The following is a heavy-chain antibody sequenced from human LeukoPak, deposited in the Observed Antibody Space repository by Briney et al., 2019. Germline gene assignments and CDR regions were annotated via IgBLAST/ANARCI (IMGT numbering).Heavy chain of an antibody. V-gene: IGHV3-15*01. Sequence: PGGSLRLSCAASGFTFSNAWMSWVRKAPGKGLEWVGRIKSKTDGGTTDYAAPVKDRFTISRDDSKNTLYLQMNSLKTEDTAVYYCTTDGQYCSSTSCIDYWGQGTLVTVSS. J-gene: IGHJ4*02. D-gene: IGHD2-2*01. CDR3: TTDGQYCSSTSCIDY. CDR2: IKSKTDGGTT. CDR1: GFTFSNAW.